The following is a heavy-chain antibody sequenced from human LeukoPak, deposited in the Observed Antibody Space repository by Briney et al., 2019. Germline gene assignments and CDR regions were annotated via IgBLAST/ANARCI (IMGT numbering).Heavy chain of an antibody. D-gene: IGHD5-12*01. CDR3: ARDRVGYPKYYFDY. Sequence: GGSLRLSCAASGFTFSSYSMNWVRQAPGKGLEWVSYISSSSSAIYYVDSVKGRFTISRDNAKNSLYLQMNSLRDEDTAVYYCARDRVGYPKYYFDYWGQGTLVTVSS. CDR1: GFTFSSYS. CDR2: ISSSSSAI. J-gene: IGHJ4*02. V-gene: IGHV3-48*02.